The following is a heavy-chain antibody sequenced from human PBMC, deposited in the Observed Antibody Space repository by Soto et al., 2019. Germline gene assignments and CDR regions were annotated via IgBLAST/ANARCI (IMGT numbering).Heavy chain of an antibody. D-gene: IGHD6-6*01. CDR3: TTPLDGIAARPRSYYYYYYGMDV. CDR2: IKSKTDGGTT. Sequence: PGGSLRLSYAASGFTFSNAWMNWVRQAPGKGLEWVGRIKSKTDGGTTDYAAPVKGRFTISRDDSKNTLYLQMNSLKTEDTAVYYCTTPLDGIAARPRSYYYYYYGMDVWGQGTTVTVSS. V-gene: IGHV3-15*07. J-gene: IGHJ6*02. CDR1: GFTFSNAW.